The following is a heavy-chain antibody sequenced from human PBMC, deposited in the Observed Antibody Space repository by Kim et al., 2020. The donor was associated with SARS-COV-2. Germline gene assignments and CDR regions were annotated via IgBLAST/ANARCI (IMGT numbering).Heavy chain of an antibody. Sequence: SVKVSCKASGGTFSSYAISWVRQAPGQGLEWMGGIIPIFGTANYAQKFQGRVTITADESTSTAYMELSSLRSEDTAVYYCQTSWDSKGADYWGQGTLVTVSS. CDR1: GGTFSSYA. CDR2: IIPIFGTA. J-gene: IGHJ4*02. V-gene: IGHV1-69*13. D-gene: IGHD3-22*01. CDR3: QTSWDSKGADY.